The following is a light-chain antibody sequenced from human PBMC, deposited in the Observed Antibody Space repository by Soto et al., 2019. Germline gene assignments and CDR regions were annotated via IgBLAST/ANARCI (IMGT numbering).Light chain of an antibody. CDR3: QQTSSFPLA. J-gene: IGKJ4*01. Sequence: DIPMTQSQSFVSASVGDRVTITCRASQGITSWLAWYQQKPGRAPKLLIHAASSLESGVPSRFSGSGSGTDFTLTISSLQPEDFATYYCQQTSSFPLAFGGGTKVESK. CDR2: AAS. V-gene: IGKV1-12*01. CDR1: QGITSW.